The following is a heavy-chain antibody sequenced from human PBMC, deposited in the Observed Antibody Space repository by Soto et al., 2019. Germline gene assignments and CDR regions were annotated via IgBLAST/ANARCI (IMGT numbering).Heavy chain of an antibody. Sequence: SQTLSLTCAISVDSVSSNSAAWNWIRQSPSRGLEWLGRTYYRSKWYNDYAVSVKSRITINPDTSKNQFSLQLNSVTPEDTAVYYCARGTKYSSGWFRNTYNWFDPWGQGTLVTVSS. V-gene: IGHV6-1*01. CDR1: VDSVSSNSAA. CDR3: ARGTKYSSGWFRNTYNWFDP. CDR2: TYYRSKWYN. D-gene: IGHD6-19*01. J-gene: IGHJ5*02.